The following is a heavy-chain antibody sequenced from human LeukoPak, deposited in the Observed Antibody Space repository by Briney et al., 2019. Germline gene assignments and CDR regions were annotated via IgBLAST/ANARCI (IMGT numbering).Heavy chain of an antibody. CDR1: GGSFSGYY. CDR2: INHSGST. Sequence: SETLSLTCAVYGGSFSGYYWSWIRQPPGKGLEWIGEINHSGSTNYNPSLKSRVTISVDTSKNQFSLKLSSVTAADAAVYYCARAFSGWTSDYWGQGTLVTVSS. V-gene: IGHV4-34*01. CDR3: ARAFSGWTSDY. J-gene: IGHJ4*02. D-gene: IGHD6-19*01.